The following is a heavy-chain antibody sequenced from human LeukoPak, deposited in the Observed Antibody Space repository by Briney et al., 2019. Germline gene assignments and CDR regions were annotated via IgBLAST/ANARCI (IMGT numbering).Heavy chain of an antibody. Sequence: GRSLRLSCAASGFTFSSYAMHWVRQAPGKGLEWVAVISYDGSNKYYADSVKGRFTISRDNSKNTLYLQMNSLRAEDTAVYYCTSGWIDYWGQGTLVTVSS. J-gene: IGHJ4*02. CDR2: ISYDGSNK. CDR1: GFTFSSYA. D-gene: IGHD6-19*01. V-gene: IGHV3-30*04. CDR3: TSGWIDY.